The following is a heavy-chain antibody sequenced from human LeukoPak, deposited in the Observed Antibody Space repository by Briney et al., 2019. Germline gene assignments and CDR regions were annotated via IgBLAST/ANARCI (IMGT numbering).Heavy chain of an antibody. CDR2: ISGGGGST. D-gene: IGHD4-17*01. CDR3: ASAYGDYGLDY. V-gene: IGHV3-23*01. Sequence: GGSLRLSCAASGFTFTSYSMNWVRQAPGKGLEWVSTISGGGGSTCYADSVKGRFTISRDNSNSTLHLEMNSLGAEDTAVYYCASAYGDYGLDYWGQGTLVTVSS. J-gene: IGHJ4*02. CDR1: GFTFTSYS.